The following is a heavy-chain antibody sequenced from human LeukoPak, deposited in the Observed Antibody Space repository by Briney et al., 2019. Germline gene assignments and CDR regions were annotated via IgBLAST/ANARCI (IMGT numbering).Heavy chain of an antibody. D-gene: IGHD3-16*01. V-gene: IGHV3-33*01. J-gene: IGHJ5*02. Sequence: PGGSLRLSCAASGFTFSSYGMHWARQAPGKGLDWVAVIWSDGSKNYYTDSVKGRFTISRDNSKNTLYLQMNSLRAEDTAVYYCARSRYRDEALIPPFDPWGQGTLVTVSS. CDR3: ARSRYRDEALIPPFDP. CDR2: IWSDGSKN. CDR1: GFTFSSYG.